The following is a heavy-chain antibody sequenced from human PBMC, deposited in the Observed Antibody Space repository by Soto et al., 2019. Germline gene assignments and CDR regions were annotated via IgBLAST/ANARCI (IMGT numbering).Heavy chain of an antibody. CDR2: ISAYNCNT. D-gene: IGHD3-10*01. CDR3: ARDQFLTGGLDP. Sequence: QVQLVQSGAEVKKPGASVKVSCKASGYSFTSFGISWVRQAPGHVLEWIGWISAYNCNTNYAQNFQGRVTMTTDTSTNTAYMELWSLRSDDTAVYFCARDQFLTGGLDPRGQGTLITVSS. V-gene: IGHV1-18*01. CDR1: GYSFTSFG. J-gene: IGHJ5*02.